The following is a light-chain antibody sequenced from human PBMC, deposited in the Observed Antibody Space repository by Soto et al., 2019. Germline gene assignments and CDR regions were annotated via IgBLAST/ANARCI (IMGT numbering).Light chain of an antibody. Sequence: EIVMTQSPATLSVSPGERVTLSCRASESVSTNLAWYQQKAGQAPRLLIYGASTRATGIPARFSGSGSGTDFTLTISSLQAEDVAVYYCQQYYITPLSFGGGTKVDIK. CDR3: QQYYITPLS. CDR1: ESVSTN. V-gene: IGKV3-15*01. CDR2: GAS. J-gene: IGKJ4*01.